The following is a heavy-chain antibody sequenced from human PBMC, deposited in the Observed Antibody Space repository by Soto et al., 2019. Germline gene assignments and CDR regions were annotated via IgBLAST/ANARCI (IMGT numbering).Heavy chain of an antibody. CDR1: GGSVSGYY. Sequence: SETLSLTCAVYGGSVSGYYWSWIRQPPGKGLEWIGEINHSGSTNYNPSLKSRVTISVDTSKNQFSLKLSSVTAADTAVYYCARGVAVAGTTFDPWGQGTLVTVSS. CDR3: ARGVAVAGTTFDP. CDR2: INHSGST. D-gene: IGHD6-19*01. V-gene: IGHV4-34*01. J-gene: IGHJ5*02.